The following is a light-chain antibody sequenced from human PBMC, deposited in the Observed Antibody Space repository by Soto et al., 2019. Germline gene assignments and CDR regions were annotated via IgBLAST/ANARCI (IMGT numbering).Light chain of an antibody. CDR2: GAS. CDR1: QSVSSSF. CDR3: QQYVSSPWA. Sequence: EIVLAQSPGTLSLSPGESATLSCRASQSVSSSFLAWYQQKAGQAPRLLIYGASRRATGIPDRFSGSGSGTDFTLTISRVEHEDFAVYYCQQYVSSPWAFGQGTKVEI. J-gene: IGKJ1*01. V-gene: IGKV3-20*01.